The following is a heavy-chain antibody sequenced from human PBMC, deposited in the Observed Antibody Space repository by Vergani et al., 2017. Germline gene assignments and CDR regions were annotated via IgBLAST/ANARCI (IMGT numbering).Heavy chain of an antibody. Sequence: QVQLVESGGGVVQPGRSLRLSCAASGFTFSSYGMHWVRQAPGKGLEWVAVIWYDGSNKYYADSVKGRFTISRDNSKNTLYLQMNSLRAEDTAVYYCARDSSVGAAYYFDYWGQGTLVTLSS. D-gene: IGHD2-21*02. CDR2: IWYDGSNK. V-gene: IGHV3-33*01. J-gene: IGHJ4*02. CDR1: GFTFSSYG. CDR3: ARDSSVGAAYYFDY.